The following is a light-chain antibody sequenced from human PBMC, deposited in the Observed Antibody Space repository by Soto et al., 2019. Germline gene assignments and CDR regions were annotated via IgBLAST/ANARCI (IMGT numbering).Light chain of an antibody. V-gene: IGKV1-9*01. CDR2: AAS. J-gene: IGKJ1*01. CDR1: QGISSY. CDR3: QHLNSYPRT. Sequence: IQLTQSPSSLSASAGDRVTITCRASQGISSYLAWYQQKPGKAPQLLIYAASTLQSGVPSRFSVSGSGTDFTLTITSLQPEDFAPYYCQHLNSYPRTFGQGTKVEIK.